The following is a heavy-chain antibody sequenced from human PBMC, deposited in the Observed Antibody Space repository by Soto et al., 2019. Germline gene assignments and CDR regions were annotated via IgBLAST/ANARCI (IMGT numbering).Heavy chain of an antibody. V-gene: IGHV4-39*01. D-gene: IGHD2-15*01. Sequence: PSETLSLTCTVSGGSISSSSYYWGWIRQPPGKGLEWIGSIYYSGSTYYNPSLKSRVTISVDTSKNQFSLKLSSVTAADTAVYYCARVSRDCSGGSCPYSWFDPWGQGTLVTVSS. J-gene: IGHJ5*02. CDR2: IYYSGST. CDR1: GGSISSSSYY. CDR3: ARVSRDCSGGSCPYSWFDP.